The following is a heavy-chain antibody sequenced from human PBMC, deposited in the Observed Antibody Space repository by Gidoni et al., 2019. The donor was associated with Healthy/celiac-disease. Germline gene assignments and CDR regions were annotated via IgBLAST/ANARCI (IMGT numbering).Heavy chain of an antibody. Sequence: EVQLVESGGGLVKPGVSLRLSCAASGFTFSSYGTNWVRQAPGKGLGWVSSISSSSSYIYYADSVKGRFTISRDNAKNSLYLQMNSLRAEDTAVYYCARDRADNYGMDVWGQGTTVTVSS. J-gene: IGHJ6*02. V-gene: IGHV3-21*01. CDR1: GFTFSSYG. CDR3: ARDRADNYGMDV. D-gene: IGHD6-19*01. CDR2: ISSSSSYI.